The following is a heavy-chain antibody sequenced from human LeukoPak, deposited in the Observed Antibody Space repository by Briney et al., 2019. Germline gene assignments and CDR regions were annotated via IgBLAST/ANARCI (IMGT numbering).Heavy chain of an antibody. Sequence: LPGGSLRLSCAASGFTFSSYAMSWVRQAPGKGLEWVSAISGSGGSTYYADSVKGRFTISRDNSKNTLYLQMNSLRAEDTAVYYCAKDGTVYLYSSSWDQFDYWGQGTLVTVSS. CDR1: GFTFSSYA. CDR3: AKDGTVYLYSSSWDQFDY. J-gene: IGHJ4*02. CDR2: ISGSGGST. D-gene: IGHD6-13*01. V-gene: IGHV3-23*01.